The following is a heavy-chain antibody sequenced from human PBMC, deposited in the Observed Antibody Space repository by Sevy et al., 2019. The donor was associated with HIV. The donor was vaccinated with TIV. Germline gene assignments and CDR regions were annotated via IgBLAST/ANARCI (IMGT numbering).Heavy chain of an antibody. Sequence: GGSLRLSCSASGFPFSSFAMHWVRQAPGKGLECVPLIWYDGSQKYFADSLKGRLTISRDNSKNTLFLQMNSLRAEDTAVYYCARPILGVTTSTYFDSWGQGTLVTVSS. V-gene: IGHV3-33*01. CDR3: ARPILGVTTSTYFDS. CDR2: IWYDGSQK. J-gene: IGHJ4*02. D-gene: IGHD1-26*01. CDR1: GFPFSSFA.